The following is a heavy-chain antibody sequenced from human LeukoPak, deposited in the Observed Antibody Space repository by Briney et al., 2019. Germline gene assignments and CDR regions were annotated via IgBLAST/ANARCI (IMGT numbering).Heavy chain of an antibody. V-gene: IGHV4-34*01. CDR1: GGSISSYY. CDR2: INHSGST. CDR3: ARRGFHYYDSSGYQGWFDP. J-gene: IGHJ5*02. Sequence: SETLSLTCTVSGGSISSYYWSWIRQPPGKGLEWIGEINHSGSTNYNPSLKSRVTISVDTSKNQFSLKLSSVTAADTAVYYCARRGFHYYDSSGYQGWFDPWGQGTLVTVSS. D-gene: IGHD3-22*01.